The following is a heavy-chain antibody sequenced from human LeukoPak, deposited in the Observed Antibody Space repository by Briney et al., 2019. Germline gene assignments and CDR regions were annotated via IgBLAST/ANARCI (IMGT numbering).Heavy chain of an antibody. J-gene: IGHJ4*02. CDR3: AREGYDILTGYPPYRPAAHNYYFDY. V-gene: IGHV4-34*01. CDR1: GGSFSGYY. CDR2: INHSGST. D-gene: IGHD3-9*01. Sequence: NPSETLSLTCAVYGGSFSGYYWSWIRQPPGKGPEWIGEINHSGSTNYNPSLKSRVTISVDTSKNQFSLKLSSVTAADTAVYYCAREGYDILTGYPPYRPAAHNYYFDYWGQGTLVTVSS.